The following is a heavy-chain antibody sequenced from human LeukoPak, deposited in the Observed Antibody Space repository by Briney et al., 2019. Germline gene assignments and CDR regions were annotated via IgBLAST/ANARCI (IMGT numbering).Heavy chain of an antibody. CDR3: ARAHF. Sequence: GGSLRLSCAVSGFTFSSSSWMSWVRQAPGKGLEWVASIKQDGSEKYYVDSVRGRFTISRDNAKNSLYLQMNSLRAKDTAVYYCARAHFWGQGTLVTVSS. CDR2: IKQDGSEK. CDR1: GFTFSSSSW. V-gene: IGHV3-7*04. J-gene: IGHJ4*02.